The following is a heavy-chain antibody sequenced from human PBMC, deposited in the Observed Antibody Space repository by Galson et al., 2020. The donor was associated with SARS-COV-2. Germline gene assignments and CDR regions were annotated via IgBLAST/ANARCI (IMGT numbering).Heavy chain of an antibody. V-gene: IGHV3-23*01. Sequence: GGSLRLSCAASGFTFSSYAMSWVRQAPGKGLEWVSAISGSGGSTYYADSVKGRFTISRDNSKNTLYLQMNSLRAEDTAVYYCAKDRLEGWSYYDDSRGYYSGYWGQGTLVTVSS. CDR2: ISGSGGST. CDR3: AKDRLEGWSYYDDSRGYYSGY. D-gene: IGHD3-22*01. J-gene: IGHJ4*02. CDR1: GFTFSSYA.